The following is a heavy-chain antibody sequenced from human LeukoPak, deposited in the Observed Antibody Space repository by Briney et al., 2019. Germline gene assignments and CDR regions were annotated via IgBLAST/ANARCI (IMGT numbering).Heavy chain of an antibody. Sequence: ASMKVSCKASGYTFTSYAITWVRQAPGQGLEWMGWISAYNGNTNYAQKLQGRVTMTTDTSTSTAYMELRSLRSDDTAVYYCARDLGATVVTHFDYWGQGTLVTVSS. CDR1: GYTFTSYA. CDR3: ARDLGATVVTHFDY. CDR2: ISAYNGNT. V-gene: IGHV1-18*01. D-gene: IGHD4-23*01. J-gene: IGHJ4*02.